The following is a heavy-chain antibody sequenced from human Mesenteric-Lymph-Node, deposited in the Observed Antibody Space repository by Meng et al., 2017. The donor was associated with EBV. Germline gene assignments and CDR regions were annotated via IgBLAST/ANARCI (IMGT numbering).Heavy chain of an antibody. CDR2: MYFSGST. J-gene: IGHJ4*02. Sequence: QLQESGPGLVKPSETLSPPCTVSGGSISSTSYYWGWIRQPPGKGLEWIGSMYFSGSTYYNPSLKSRVAISVDTSRNQVSLYVTSVTAADTAVYYCAREGGRGWYYDYWGQGALVTVSS. CDR1: GGSISSTSYY. D-gene: IGHD6-19*01. V-gene: IGHV4-39*07. CDR3: AREGGRGWYYDY.